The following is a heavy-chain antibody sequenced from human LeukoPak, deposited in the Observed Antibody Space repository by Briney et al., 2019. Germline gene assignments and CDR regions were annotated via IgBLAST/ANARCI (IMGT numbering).Heavy chain of an antibody. CDR3: AKGGIREFDY. V-gene: IGHV3-11*01. J-gene: IGHJ4*02. Sequence: GGSLRLSCAASGFTFSDYYMSWIRQAPGKGLEWISYISSSGDTIFYADSVKGRFTISRDNSKNTLYLQMNSLRAEDTAVYYCAKGGIREFDYWGQGTLVTVSS. D-gene: IGHD3-10*01. CDR2: ISSSGDTI. CDR1: GFTFSDYY.